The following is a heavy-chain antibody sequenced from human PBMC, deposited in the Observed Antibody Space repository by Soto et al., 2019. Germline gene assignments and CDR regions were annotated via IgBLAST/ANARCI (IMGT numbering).Heavy chain of an antibody. CDR1: GLSFSDYY. D-gene: IGHD4-17*01. J-gene: IGHJ4*02. CDR3: ARDYYGDYILDY. Sequence: GGSLRLSCVVSGLSFSDYYMSWIRQAPGKGLEWISYISNTGSTKYYADSVKGRFTISRDNAKNSLYLQMNSLRGEDTAVYYCARDYYGDYILDYWGQGTLVTVSS. CDR2: ISNTGSTK. V-gene: IGHV3-11*01.